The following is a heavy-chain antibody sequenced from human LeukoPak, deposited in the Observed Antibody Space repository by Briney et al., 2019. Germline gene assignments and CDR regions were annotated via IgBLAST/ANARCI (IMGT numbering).Heavy chain of an antibody. CDR1: GGSISSGDYY. CDR2: IYYSGST. J-gene: IGHJ4*02. V-gene: IGHV4-30-4*01. CDR3: ARQEAYYDFWSGRTPPYYFDY. D-gene: IGHD3-3*01. Sequence: SETLSLTCTVSGGSISSGDYYWSWIRQPPGKGLEWIGYIYYSGSTYYNPSLKSRVTISVDTSKNQFSLKLSSVTAADTAVYYCARQEAYYDFWSGRTPPYYFDYWGQGTLVTVSS.